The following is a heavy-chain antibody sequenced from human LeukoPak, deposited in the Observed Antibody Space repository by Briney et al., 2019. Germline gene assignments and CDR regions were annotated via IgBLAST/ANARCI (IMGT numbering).Heavy chain of an antibody. CDR3: ARDHRRYYYDSSGYPLGWDY. Sequence: GASVKVSFKASGYTFTSYGISWVRQAPGQGLEWMGWISAYNGNTNYAQKLQGRVTMTTDTSTSTAYMELRSLRSDDTAVYYCARDHRRYYYDSSGYPLGWDYWGQGTLVTVSS. CDR1: GYTFTSYG. CDR2: ISAYNGNT. D-gene: IGHD3-22*01. V-gene: IGHV1-18*01. J-gene: IGHJ4*02.